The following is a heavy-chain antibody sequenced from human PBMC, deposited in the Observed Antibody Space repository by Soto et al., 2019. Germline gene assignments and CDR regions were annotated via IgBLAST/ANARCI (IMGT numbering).Heavy chain of an antibody. J-gene: IGHJ4*02. CDR2: IRYGESTT. V-gene: IGHV3-48*01. CDR3: VRDQWYAFDS. CDR1: GFTFSRYS. Sequence: EEYLVESGGGLVQPGGSLGLSCAASGFTFSRYSMNWVRQAPGKGLEWVSFIRYGESTTYYADSVKGRFTISRDNAENSLYLQMNSLRAEDTAVYYCVRDQWYAFDSWGQGTLVTVSS. D-gene: IGHD2-8*01.